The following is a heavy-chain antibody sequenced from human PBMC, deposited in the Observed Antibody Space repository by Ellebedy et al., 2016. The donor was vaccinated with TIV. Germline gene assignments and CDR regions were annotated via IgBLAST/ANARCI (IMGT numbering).Heavy chain of an antibody. V-gene: IGHV3-23*01. CDR2: ISVTRGGA. Sequence: PGGSLRLSCAASGFTFINYAMSWVRQAPGKGPEWVSGISVTRGGALHADSVKGRFTISRDNSRNTLYLQMNSLRVEDTAMYYCAKDTDLTVGATTGAFDVWGRGTMVTVSS. CDR3: AKDTDLTVGATTGAFDV. D-gene: IGHD1-26*01. CDR1: GFTFINYA. J-gene: IGHJ3*01.